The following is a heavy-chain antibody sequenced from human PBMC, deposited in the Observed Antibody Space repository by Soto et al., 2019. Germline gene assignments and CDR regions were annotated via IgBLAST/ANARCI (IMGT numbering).Heavy chain of an antibody. D-gene: IGHD1-26*01. V-gene: IGHV4-59*01. CDR3: AREASSGSYYRY. CDR2: IYYSGST. Sequence: PSETLSLTCTVSGGSISSYYWSWIRQPPGKGLEWIGYIYYSGSTNYNPSRKSRVTISVDTSKNQFSLKLSSVTAADTAVYYCAREASSGSYYRYWGQGTLVTVSS. J-gene: IGHJ4*02. CDR1: GGSISSYY.